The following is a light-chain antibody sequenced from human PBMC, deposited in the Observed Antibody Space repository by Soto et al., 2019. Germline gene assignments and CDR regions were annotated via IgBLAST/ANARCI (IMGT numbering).Light chain of an antibody. V-gene: IGLV2-14*03. CDR2: DVT. CDR3: SSYTSTNTVV. Sequence: QSALTQPASVSGSPGQSITISCTGTSSDISGYNFVSWYQQHPGKAPKLMFYDVTNRPSGVSNRFSGSKAGNTASLTISGLQAYDEAVYYCSSYTSTNTVVFGGGTKLTVL. CDR1: SSDISGYNF. J-gene: IGLJ2*01.